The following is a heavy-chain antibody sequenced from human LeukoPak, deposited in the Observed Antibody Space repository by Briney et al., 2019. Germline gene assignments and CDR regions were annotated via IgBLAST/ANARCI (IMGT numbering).Heavy chain of an antibody. CDR2: IYPGDSDT. V-gene: IGHV5-51*01. Sequence: GESLKISCKGSGYSFTSYWIGWVRRMPGKGLEWMGIIYPGDSDTRYSPSFQGQVTISADKSISTAYLQWSSLKASDTAMYYCARRTGTVTTDGYQYHFDYWGQGTLVTVSS. CDR1: GYSFTSYW. CDR3: ARRTGTVTTDGYQYHFDY. J-gene: IGHJ4*02. D-gene: IGHD4-17*01.